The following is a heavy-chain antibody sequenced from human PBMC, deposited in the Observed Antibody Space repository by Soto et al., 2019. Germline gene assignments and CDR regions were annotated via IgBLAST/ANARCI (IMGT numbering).Heavy chain of an antibody. CDR1: GYRFSDYG. Sequence: ASVKVSCKTSGYRFSDYGISWVRQAPGQGLEWLGWISAYSDDTKYAQKLQGRVYMTTDTSTSTAYMELRSLRSDDTAVYYCARAPSGYWAEYYFDYWGQGTLVTVS. CDR2: ISAYSDDT. J-gene: IGHJ4*02. V-gene: IGHV1-18*01. D-gene: IGHD3-22*01. CDR3: ARAPSGYWAEYYFDY.